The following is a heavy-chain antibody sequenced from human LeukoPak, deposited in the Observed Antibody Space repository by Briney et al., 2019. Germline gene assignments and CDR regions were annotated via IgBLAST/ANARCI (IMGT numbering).Heavy chain of an antibody. CDR1: GFTFSSYG. CDR3: AKEVAYYDSSGYASVSFDY. CDR2: ISYDGSNK. Sequence: GGSLRLSCAASGFTFSSYGMHWVRQAPGKGLEWVAVISYDGSNKYYADSVKGRFTISRDNSKNTLYLQMNSLRAEDTAVYYCAKEVAYYDSSGYASVSFDYWGQGTLVTVSS. V-gene: IGHV3-30*18. J-gene: IGHJ4*02. D-gene: IGHD3-22*01.